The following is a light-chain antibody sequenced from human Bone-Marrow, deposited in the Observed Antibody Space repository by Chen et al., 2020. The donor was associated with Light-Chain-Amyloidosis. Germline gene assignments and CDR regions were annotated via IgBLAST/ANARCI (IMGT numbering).Light chain of an antibody. CDR1: QSVSSSY. CDR2: ATA. V-gene: IGKV3-20*01. J-gene: IGKJ4*01. CDR3: QHQGNTPRT. Sequence: EIVMPQSPGTLSLPPGERATLSCRASQSVSSSYLAWYQQKPGQAARLLVCATANRAAGIPDRFSGSGSEREVTLTNSRLEPEDFAVYYCQHQGNTPRTFGGGTKVEIK.